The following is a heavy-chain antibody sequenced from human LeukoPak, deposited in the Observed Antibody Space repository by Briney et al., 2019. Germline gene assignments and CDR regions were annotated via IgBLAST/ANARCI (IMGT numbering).Heavy chain of an antibody. CDR1: GGSISSSSYY. Sequence: PSETLSLTCTVSGGSISSSSYYWGWIRQPPGKGLEWIGSIYYSGSTYYNPSLKSRVTISVDTSKNQFSLKLSSVTAADTAVYYCARLGDFWSGPYPPLDYWGQGTLVTVSS. CDR3: ARLGDFWSGPYPPLDY. V-gene: IGHV4-39*01. D-gene: IGHD3-3*01. J-gene: IGHJ4*02. CDR2: IYYSGST.